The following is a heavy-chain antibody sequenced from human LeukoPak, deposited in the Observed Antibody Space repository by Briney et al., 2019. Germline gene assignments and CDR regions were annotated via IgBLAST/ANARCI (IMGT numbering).Heavy chain of an antibody. D-gene: IGHD3-22*01. CDR2: ISGSGGST. CDR1: GFTFSSYA. V-gene: IGHV3-23*01. Sequence: GGSLRLSCAASGFTFSSYAVSWVRQAPGKGLEWVSAISGSGGSTYYADSVKGRFTISRDNSKNTLYLQMNSLRAEDTAVYYCAIVHYDSSGYYRWGQGTLVIVSS. CDR3: AIVHYDSSGYYR. J-gene: IGHJ4*02.